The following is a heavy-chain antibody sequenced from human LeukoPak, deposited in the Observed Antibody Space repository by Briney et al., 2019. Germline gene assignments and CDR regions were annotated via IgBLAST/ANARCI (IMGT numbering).Heavy chain of an antibody. CDR3: AREVGYCSSTSCYTLDY. J-gene: IGHJ4*02. D-gene: IGHD2-2*02. V-gene: IGHV4-4*07. CDR1: GGSISSYY. Sequence: SETLSLTCTVSGGSISSYYWSWIRQPAGKGLEWIGRIYTSGSTNYNPSLKSRVTMSVDTSKNQFPLKLSSVTAADTAVYYCAREVGYCSSTSCYTLDYWGQGTLVTVSS. CDR2: IYTSGST.